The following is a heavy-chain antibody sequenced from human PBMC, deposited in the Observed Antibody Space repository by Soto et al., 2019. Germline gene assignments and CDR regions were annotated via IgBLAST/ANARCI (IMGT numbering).Heavy chain of an antibody. CDR3: ARAPHCSGGSCYSSDWFDP. V-gene: IGHV3-21*01. J-gene: IGHJ5*02. Sequence: PGGSLRLSCAASGFTFSSYSMNWVRQAPGKGLEWVSSISSSSSYIYYADSVKGRFTISRDNAKNSLYLQMNSLRAEDTAVYYCARAPHCSGGSCYSSDWFDPWGQGTLVTVSS. CDR1: GFTFSSYS. D-gene: IGHD2-15*01. CDR2: ISSSSSYI.